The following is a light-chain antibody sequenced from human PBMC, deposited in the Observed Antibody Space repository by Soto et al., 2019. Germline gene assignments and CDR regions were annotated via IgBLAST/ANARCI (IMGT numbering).Light chain of an antibody. CDR3: QQRSNWSIT. V-gene: IGKV3-11*01. Sequence: TQSPSSLSASVGDRVTITCQASQSVSSNLAWYQQKPGQAPRLLIYGASTRATGIPARFSGSGSGTDFTLTISSLEPEDFAVYYCQQRSNWSITFGQGTRLEIK. J-gene: IGKJ5*01. CDR1: QSVSSN. CDR2: GAS.